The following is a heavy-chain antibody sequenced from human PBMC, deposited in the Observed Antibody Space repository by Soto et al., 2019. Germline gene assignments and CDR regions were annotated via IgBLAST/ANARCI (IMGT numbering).Heavy chain of an antibody. D-gene: IGHD3-10*01. CDR2: IYYSGST. CDR1: GGSISSGGYY. J-gene: IGHJ5*02. Sequence: QVQLQESGPGLVKPSQTLSLTCTVSGGSISSGGYYWSWIRQHPGKGLEWIGYIYYSGSTYYNPSRNSRVTRAVDTSKILFSLKLSSVTAADTAVYYCAREGGYYGSGSNGGFSWGQGTLVTVSS. V-gene: IGHV4-31*03. CDR3: AREGGYYGSGSNGGFS.